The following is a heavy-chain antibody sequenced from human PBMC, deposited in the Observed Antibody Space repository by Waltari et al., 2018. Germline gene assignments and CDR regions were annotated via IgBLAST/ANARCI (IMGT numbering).Heavy chain of an antibody. CDR3: ARKIRIVAPGTVPGSF. CDR1: GFTFSDYA. CDR2: IAHDGSHK. D-gene: IGHD6-13*01. J-gene: IGHJ4*02. Sequence: QEQLVESGGGVAQPGRSLRLSCAASGFTFSDYAMHWVRQGPGKGLEWVAVIAHDGSHKCYTDSGKGRLTSARDNSKNPVDLQMNSLRAEETAVYYCARKIRIVAPGTVPGSFWGQGTLVTVS. V-gene: IGHV3-30-3*01.